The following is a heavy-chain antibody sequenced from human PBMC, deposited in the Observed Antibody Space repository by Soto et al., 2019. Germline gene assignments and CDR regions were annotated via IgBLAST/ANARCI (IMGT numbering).Heavy chain of an antibody. D-gene: IGHD4-17*01. V-gene: IGHV1-69*12. CDR1: GGTFSSYA. Sequence: QVQLVQSGAEVKKPGSSVKVSCKASGGTFSSYAISWVRQAPGQGLEWMGGIIPIFGTANYAQKFQGRVTITADECTGTADMELSSLRSEETAVYYWERGRGHTVTQNFDYWGQGTLVTVSS. J-gene: IGHJ4*02. CDR3: ERGRGHTVTQNFDY. CDR2: IIPIFGTA.